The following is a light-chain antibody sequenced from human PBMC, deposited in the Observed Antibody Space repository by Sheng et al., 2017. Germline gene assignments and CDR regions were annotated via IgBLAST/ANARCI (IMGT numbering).Light chain of an antibody. CDR1: QSISSN. V-gene: IGKV3-15*01. J-gene: IGKJ4*01. CDR2: GAS. CDR3: QQRDTWPLT. Sequence: EIVMTQSPATLSVSPGERATLSCRASQSISSNLAWYQQKPGQAPRLLIYGASTRATGIPARFSGSGSGTEFTLTISSQQSEDFAVYYCQQRDTWPLTLGGGTKVEIK.